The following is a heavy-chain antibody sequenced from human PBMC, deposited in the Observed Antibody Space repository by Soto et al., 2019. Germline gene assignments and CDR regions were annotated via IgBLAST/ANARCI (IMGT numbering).Heavy chain of an antibody. D-gene: IGHD3-22*01. CDR3: ARARRSMIVVVSAFDI. CDR2: INPSGGST. Sequence: ASVKVSCKASGYTFTSYYMHWVRQAPGQGLEWMGIINPSGGSTSYAQKFQGRVTMTRDTSTSTVYMELSSLRSEDTAVYYCARARRSMIVVVSAFDIWGQGTMVTVSS. CDR1: GYTFTSYY. J-gene: IGHJ3*02. V-gene: IGHV1-46*01.